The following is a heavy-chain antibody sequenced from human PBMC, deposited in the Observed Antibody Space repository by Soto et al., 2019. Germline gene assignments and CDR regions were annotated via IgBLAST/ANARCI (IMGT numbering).Heavy chain of an antibody. V-gene: IGHV4-39*01. J-gene: IGHJ6*02. D-gene: IGHD1-26*01. CDR3: ARLVLAVGPTTGGSGDGMDV. Sequence: TSETLSLTCTVSGGSISRSSDYWGWIRQPPGKGLEWIGSIYYSGSTYYNPSLKSRVTISVDTSKNQFSLKLSSVTAADTAVYYCARLVLAVGPTTGGSGDGMDVWGQGTTVTVSS. CDR1: GGSISRSSDY. CDR2: IYYSGST.